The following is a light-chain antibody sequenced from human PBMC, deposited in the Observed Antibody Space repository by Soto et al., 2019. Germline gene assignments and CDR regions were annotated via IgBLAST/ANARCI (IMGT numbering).Light chain of an antibody. CDR3: QQYNTYQGT. Sequence: DIQMTQSPSTLSASLGDRVSITCRAGQNIDKWLAWYQQKPQKAPKLLIFDASTLESGVPSRFSGSGSGTEFTLTISSLQPDDFATYYCQQYNTYQGTFGPGTKVEIK. V-gene: IGKV1-5*01. CDR2: DAS. CDR1: QNIDKW. J-gene: IGKJ1*01.